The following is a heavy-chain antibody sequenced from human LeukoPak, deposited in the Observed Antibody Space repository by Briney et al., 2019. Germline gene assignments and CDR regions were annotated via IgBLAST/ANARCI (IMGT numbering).Heavy chain of an antibody. Sequence: SESLCLPCAVYGGFFSGYYWRWIPQPPAKGLEGGGENNHSGSTNYSPTLKGRGTISVDTSQNQSLLEVSSVTAADTAVYYCARDEIYYYDYMDVWGKGTTVTVSS. CDR3: ARDEIYYYDYMDV. CDR1: GGFFSGYY. CDR2: NNHSGST. J-gene: IGHJ6*03. D-gene: IGHD5-24*01. V-gene: IGHV4-34*01.